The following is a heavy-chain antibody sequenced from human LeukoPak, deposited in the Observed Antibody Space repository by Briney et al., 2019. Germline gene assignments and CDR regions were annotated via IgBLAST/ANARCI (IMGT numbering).Heavy chain of an antibody. CDR3: ARGRGQQLWLY. CDR1: GVSISSSNSY. D-gene: IGHD5-18*01. V-gene: IGHV4-39*01. Sequence: PSETLSLTCTVSGVSISSSNSYWGWIRQPPGKGLEWIGSIYYSGNTYYNASLKSQVSISIDTSKNQFSLRLTSVTAADTAVYYCARGRGQQLWLYWGQGTLVTVSS. CDR2: IYYSGNT. J-gene: IGHJ4*02.